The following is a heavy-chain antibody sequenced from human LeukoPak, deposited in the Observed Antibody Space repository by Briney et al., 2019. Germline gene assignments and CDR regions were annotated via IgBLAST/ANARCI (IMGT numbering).Heavy chain of an antibody. V-gene: IGHV5-51*01. CDR1: GYSFTRYW. CDR2: IYPGDSDT. J-gene: IGHJ4*02. CDR3: ARDSSGFQTPFDY. D-gene: IGHD3-22*01. Sequence: GESLKISCKGSGYSFTRYWIGWVRLMPGKGLEWMGIIYPGDSDTRYSPSFQGQVTISADKSISTAYLQWSSLKASDTAMYYCARDSSGFQTPFDYWGQGTLVTVSS.